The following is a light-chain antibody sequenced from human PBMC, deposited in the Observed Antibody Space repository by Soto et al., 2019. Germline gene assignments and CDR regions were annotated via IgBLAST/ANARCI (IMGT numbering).Light chain of an antibody. CDR2: TAY. V-gene: IGKV3-20*01. J-gene: IGKJ5*01. CDR3: KQYSREPIT. CDR1: QSVSRNY. Sequence: ELVSTQSPGTLSLSPGEGATLSCRASQSVSRNYLAWYQQKPGQAPRLLIYTAYRRATGIPDRFSGSGSGTDFTLTISRLEPEESAVYYCKQYSREPITVGQGTRLEI.